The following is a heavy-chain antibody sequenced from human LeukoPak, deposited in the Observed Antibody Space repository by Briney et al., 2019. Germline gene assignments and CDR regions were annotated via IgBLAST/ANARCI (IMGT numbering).Heavy chain of an antibody. D-gene: IGHD3-22*01. Sequence: SETLSLTCTVSGGSISGYYWSWIRQSPGKRLEWIAYISFTGNTNYNPSLKSRVPISLDTSKTHFSLTLSSLTAADTAVYYCARSPPGWYYDNSGQYYFDTWGQGALVTVSS. CDR3: ARSPPGWYYDNSGQYYFDT. CDR2: ISFTGNT. V-gene: IGHV4-59*08. CDR1: GGSISGYY. J-gene: IGHJ4*02.